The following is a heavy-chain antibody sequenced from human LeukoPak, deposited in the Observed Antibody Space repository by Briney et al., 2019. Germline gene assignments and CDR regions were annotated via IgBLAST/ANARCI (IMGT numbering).Heavy chain of an antibody. D-gene: IGHD3-22*01. CDR3: ARMGYSGYYFPDWYFDL. V-gene: IGHV3-53*01. CDR1: GFTFSSYA. Sequence: GGSLRLSCGASGFTFSSYAMSWVRQAPGKGLEGVSVIYSGGSTYYADSVKGRFTISRDNSKNTLYLQMNSLRAEDTAVYYCARMGYSGYYFPDWYFDLWGRGTLVTVSS. CDR2: IYSGGST. J-gene: IGHJ2*01.